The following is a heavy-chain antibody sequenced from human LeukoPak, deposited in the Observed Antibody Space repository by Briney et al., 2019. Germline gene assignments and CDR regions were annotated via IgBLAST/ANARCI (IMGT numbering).Heavy chain of an antibody. CDR1: GYSISSGYY. D-gene: IGHD3-22*01. J-gene: IGHJ4*02. CDR3: ARSHYYDSSGYSTYFDY. CDR2: IYHSGST. V-gene: IGHV4-38-2*02. Sequence: SETLSLTCTVSGYSISSGYYWGWIRQPPGEGLEWIGSIYHSGSTYYNPSLKSRVTISVDTSKNQFSLKLSSVTAADTAVYYCARSHYYDSSGYSTYFDYWGQGTLVTVSS.